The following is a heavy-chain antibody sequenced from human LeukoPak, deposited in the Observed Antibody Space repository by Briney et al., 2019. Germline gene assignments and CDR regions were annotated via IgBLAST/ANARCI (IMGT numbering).Heavy chain of an antibody. D-gene: IGHD2-15*01. Sequence: GGSLRLSCAASGFTFDDYAMHWVRQAPGKGLEWVSGISWNSGSIGYADSVKGRFTISRDNAKNSLYLQMNSLRAEDTAVYYCARDGSRGGSWQYYYYYYMDVWGKGTTVTVSS. J-gene: IGHJ6*03. V-gene: IGHV3-9*01. CDR1: GFTFDDYA. CDR2: ISWNSGSI. CDR3: ARDGSRGGSWQYYYYYYMDV.